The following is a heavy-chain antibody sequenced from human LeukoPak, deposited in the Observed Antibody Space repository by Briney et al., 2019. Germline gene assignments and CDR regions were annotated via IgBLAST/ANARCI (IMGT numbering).Heavy chain of an antibody. V-gene: IGHV3-74*01. CDR3: ARDQGYQLFDP. CDR2: INGDGSST. Sequence: PGGSLRLSCAASGFTFRTYWMHWVRQAPGKGLVLVSRINGDGSSTTYADSVKGRFTISRDNAKNTLYLQMNSLRAEDTAVYYCARDQGYQLFDPWGQGTLVTVSS. D-gene: IGHD2-2*01. CDR1: GFTFRTYW. J-gene: IGHJ5*02.